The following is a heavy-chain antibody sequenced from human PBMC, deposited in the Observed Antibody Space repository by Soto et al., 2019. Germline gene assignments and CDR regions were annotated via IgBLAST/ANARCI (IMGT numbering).Heavy chain of an antibody. CDR3: AREEEYGQRFDY. CDR2: IYPGGVNI. J-gene: IGHJ4*02. V-gene: IGHV1-46*03. CDR1: GYTFTSYG. D-gene: IGHD6-6*01. Sequence: GASVKVSCKASGYTFTSYGISWVRQAPGQGLEWMGTIYPGGVNIGYAQKFKGRVTMTKDTSTSTVYMELNSLTSEDTAVYYCAREEEYGQRFDYWGQGTLVTVS.